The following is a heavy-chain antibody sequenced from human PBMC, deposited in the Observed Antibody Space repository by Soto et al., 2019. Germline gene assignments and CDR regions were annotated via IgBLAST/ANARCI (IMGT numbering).Heavy chain of an antibody. CDR1: VGSISGTTYS. Sequence: SETLSLTCAVSVGSISGTTYSWSWIRQPPGKGLEWIGYIYDSGNTYYNPSLKSQFSISVDRSKNQFSLKLSSVTAADTAVYYCARGQGAAAGHSNFDYWGQGALVTVSS. CDR2: IYDSGNT. V-gene: IGHV4-30-2*01. J-gene: IGHJ4*02. D-gene: IGHD6-13*01. CDR3: ARGQGAAAGHSNFDY.